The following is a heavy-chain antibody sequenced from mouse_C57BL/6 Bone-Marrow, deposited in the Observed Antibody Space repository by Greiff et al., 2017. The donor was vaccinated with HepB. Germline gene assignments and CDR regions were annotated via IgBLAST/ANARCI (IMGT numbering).Heavy chain of an antibody. CDR2: IDPEDGET. Sequence: EVKLQESGAELVKPGASVKLSCTASGFNIKDYYMHWVKQRTEQGLEWIGRIDPEDGETKYAPKFQGKATITADTSSNTAYLQLSSLTSEDTAVYYCAPPAIVTTKRYAMDYWGQGTSVTVSS. V-gene: IGHV14-2*01. J-gene: IGHJ4*01. D-gene: IGHD2-5*01. CDR1: GFNIKDYY. CDR3: APPAIVTTKRYAMDY.